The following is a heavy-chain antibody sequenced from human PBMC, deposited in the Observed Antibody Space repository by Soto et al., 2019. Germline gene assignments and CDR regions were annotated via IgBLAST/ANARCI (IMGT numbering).Heavy chain of an antibody. CDR1: GGTFSSYA. Sequence: ASVKVSCKASGGTFSSYAISWVRQAPGQGLEWMGGIIPIFGTANYAQKFQGRVTITADESTSTAYMELSSLRSEDTAVYYCARDPTRGKITMVRGVIMYNWFDPWGQGTLVTVSS. D-gene: IGHD3-10*01. CDR3: ARDPTRGKITMVRGVIMYNWFDP. J-gene: IGHJ5*02. V-gene: IGHV1-69*13. CDR2: IIPIFGTA.